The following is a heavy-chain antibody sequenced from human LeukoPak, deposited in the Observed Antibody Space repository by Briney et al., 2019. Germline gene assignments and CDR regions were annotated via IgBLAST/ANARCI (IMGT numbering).Heavy chain of an antibody. V-gene: IGHV3-23*01. CDR1: GFSFSTYG. J-gene: IGHJ3*01. D-gene: IGHD6-13*01. Sequence: GGSLRLSCAASGFSFSTYGMSWVRQAPGKGLKWVSGISGSGGRTYYADSVKGRLTISRDNSKNTLYLRMNSLRADDTAVYYCARDYLGSSNAFDVWGRGTMVTVSP. CDR3: ARDYLGSSNAFDV. CDR2: ISGSGGRT.